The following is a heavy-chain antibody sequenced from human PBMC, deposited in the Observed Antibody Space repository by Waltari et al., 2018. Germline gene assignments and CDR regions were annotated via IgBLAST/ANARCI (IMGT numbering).Heavy chain of an antibody. Sequence: EVQLVESGGGLVQPGGSLRLSCAASGFTFSSYWMHWVRQAPGKGLGWVSRINSDGSSTSYADSVKGRFTISRDNAKNTLYLQMNSLRAEDTAVYYCASVITIFGDFDYWGQGTLVTVSS. CDR2: INSDGSST. V-gene: IGHV3-74*01. CDR1: GFTFSSYW. CDR3: ASVITIFGDFDY. J-gene: IGHJ4*02. D-gene: IGHD3-3*01.